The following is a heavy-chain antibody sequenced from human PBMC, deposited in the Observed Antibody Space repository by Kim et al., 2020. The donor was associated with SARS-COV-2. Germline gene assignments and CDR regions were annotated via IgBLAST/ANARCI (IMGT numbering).Heavy chain of an antibody. CDR1: GYSFTSYW. CDR3: ARVGWDSSGYYYFDY. CDR2: IYPGDSDT. Sequence: GESLKISCKGSGYSFTSYWIGWVRQMPGKGLEWMGIIYPGDSDTRYSPSFQGQVTISADKSISTAYLQWSSLKASDTAMYYCARVGWDSSGYYYFDYWGQGTLVTVSS. V-gene: IGHV5-51*01. J-gene: IGHJ4*02. D-gene: IGHD3-22*01.